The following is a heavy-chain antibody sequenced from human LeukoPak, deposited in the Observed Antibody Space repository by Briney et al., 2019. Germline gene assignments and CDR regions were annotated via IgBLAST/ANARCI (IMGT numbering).Heavy chain of an antibody. CDR2: MYYSGST. D-gene: IGHD2-21*01. CDR1: GGSISSSSYY. J-gene: IGHJ3*02. CDR3: ARGLDTNDWSDAFDI. Sequence: PSETLSLTCTVSGGSISSSSYYWGWIRQPPGKGLEWIGYMYYSGSTYSNLSLKSRVTISVDTSKNQFSLKLSSVTAADTAVYYCARGLDTNDWSDAFDIWGQGTMVTVSS. V-gene: IGHV4-39*07.